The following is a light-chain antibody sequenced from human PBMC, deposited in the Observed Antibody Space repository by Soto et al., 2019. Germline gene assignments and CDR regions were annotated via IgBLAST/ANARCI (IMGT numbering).Light chain of an antibody. CDR2: STT. CDR1: NSHIASNT. CDR3: AAWDDSLSGVV. J-gene: IGLJ2*01. Sequence: QSVLTQPPSASGTPGQRVTISCSGSNSHIASNTVNWYQLLPGTAPKLLIYSTTQRPSGVPDRFSGSKSGTSASLAISGLQSEDEAGYYCAAWDDSLSGVVFGGGTKLTVL. V-gene: IGLV1-44*01.